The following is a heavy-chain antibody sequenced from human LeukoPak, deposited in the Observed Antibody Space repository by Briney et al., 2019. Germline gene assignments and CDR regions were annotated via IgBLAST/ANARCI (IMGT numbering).Heavy chain of an antibody. J-gene: IGHJ6*02. D-gene: IGHD6-13*01. Sequence: SQTLSLTCTVSGGSISSGGYYWSWIRQPPGKGLEWTGYIYHSGSTYYNPSLKSRVTISVDRSKNQFSLKLSSVTAADTAVYYCARDSRSSSWPYYYYGMDVWGQGTTVTVSS. V-gene: IGHV4-30-2*01. CDR1: GGSISSGGYY. CDR3: ARDSRSSSWPYYYYGMDV. CDR2: IYHSGST.